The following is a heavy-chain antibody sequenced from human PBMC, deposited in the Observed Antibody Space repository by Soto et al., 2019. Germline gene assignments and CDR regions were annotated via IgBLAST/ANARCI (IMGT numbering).Heavy chain of an antibody. D-gene: IGHD3-10*01. CDR2: IIPILGIA. CDR3: ARDITMVRGVRYFDL. V-gene: IGHV1-69*08. J-gene: IGHJ2*01. CDR1: GGTFSSYT. Sequence: QVQLVQSGAEVKKPGSSVKVSCKASGGTFSSYTISWVRQAPGQGLEWMGRIIPILGIANYAQKFQGRVTITADKSTSTAYMELRSLRSEDTAVYYCARDITMVRGVRYFDLLGRGTLVTVSS.